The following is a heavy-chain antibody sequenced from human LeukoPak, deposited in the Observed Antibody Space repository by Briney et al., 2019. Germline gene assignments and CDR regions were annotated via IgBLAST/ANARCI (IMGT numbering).Heavy chain of an antibody. V-gene: IGHV5-51*01. Sequence: GESLKISCGGSGYSFSHYWIGWVRQMPGKGLEWMGIIYPADSDIRYSPSFQGQVTISADKSISTAYLQWSSLKASDTAMYYCARQEYCSGGSCYTWFDPWGQGTLVTVSS. D-gene: IGHD2-15*01. J-gene: IGHJ5*02. CDR3: ARQEYCSGGSCYTWFDP. CDR1: GYSFSHYW. CDR2: IYPADSDI.